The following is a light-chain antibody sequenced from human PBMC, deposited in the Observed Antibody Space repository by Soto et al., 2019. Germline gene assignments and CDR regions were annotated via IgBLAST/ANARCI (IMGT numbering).Light chain of an antibody. V-gene: IGLV1-40*01. CDR2: ANT. Sequence: QSVLTQPPSMSGAPGQRVTISCSGSGSNIGAGYDVHWYQQFPGAAPKVLIYANTNRPSGVPDRFSGSKSGTSAFLAITGLQAEDEADYYCQSFDNRLSASIFGGGTKVTVL. CDR3: QSFDNRLSASI. J-gene: IGLJ2*01. CDR1: GSNIGAGYD.